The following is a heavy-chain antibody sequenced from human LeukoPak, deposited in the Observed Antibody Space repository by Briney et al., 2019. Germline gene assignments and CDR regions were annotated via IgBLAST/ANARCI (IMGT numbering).Heavy chain of an antibody. Sequence: ASVKVSCKASGYTFTSYDINWVRQATGQGLEWMGGFDPEDGETIYAQKFQGRVTMTEDTSTDTAYMELSSLRSEDTAVYYCATVYVGDYPPYGMDVWGQGTTVTVSS. CDR3: ATVYVGDYPPYGMDV. J-gene: IGHJ6*02. CDR1: GYTFTSYD. CDR2: FDPEDGET. D-gene: IGHD4-17*01. V-gene: IGHV1-24*01.